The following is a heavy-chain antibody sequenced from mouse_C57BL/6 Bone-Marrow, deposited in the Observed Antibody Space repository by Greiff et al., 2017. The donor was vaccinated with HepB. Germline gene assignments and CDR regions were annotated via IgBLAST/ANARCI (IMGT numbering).Heavy chain of an antibody. CDR1: GYTFTSYW. V-gene: IGHV1-69*01. CDR3: ARRRGYYGSSLNWYFDV. Sequence: VQLQQPGAELVMPGASVKLSCKASGYTFTSYWMHWVKQRPGQGLEWIGEIDPSDSYTNYNQKFKGKSTLTVDKSSSTAYMQLSSLTSEDSAVYYCARRRGYYGSSLNWYFDVWGTGTTVTVSS. D-gene: IGHD1-1*01. CDR2: IDPSDSYT. J-gene: IGHJ1*03.